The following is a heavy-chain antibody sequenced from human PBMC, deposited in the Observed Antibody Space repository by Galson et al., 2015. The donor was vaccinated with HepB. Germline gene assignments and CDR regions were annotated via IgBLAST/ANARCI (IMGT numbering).Heavy chain of an antibody. CDR1: GFTFSSYA. CDR3: AKAPLVVVAAKVLRYFDY. V-gene: IGHV3-23*01. Sequence: SLRLSCAASGFTFSSYAMSWVRQAPGKGLEWVSAISGSGGSTYYADSVKGRFTISRDNSKNTLYLQMNSLRAEDTAVYYCAKAPLVVVAAKVLRYFDYWGQGTLVTVSS. J-gene: IGHJ4*02. D-gene: IGHD2-15*01. CDR2: ISGSGGST.